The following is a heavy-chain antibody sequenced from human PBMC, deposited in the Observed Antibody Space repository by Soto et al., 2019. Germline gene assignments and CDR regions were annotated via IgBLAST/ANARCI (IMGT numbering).Heavy chain of an antibody. Sequence: QSQTLSLTCAISGDSVSSNSAAWNWIRQSPSRGLEWLGRTYYRSKWYNDYAVSVKSRITINPDTSKNQFSLQLNSVTPEDTAVYYCARSLEYSSSLSFDYWGQGTLVTVSS. CDR3: ARSLEYSSSLSFDY. V-gene: IGHV6-1*01. CDR1: GDSVSSNSAA. CDR2: TYYRSKWYN. J-gene: IGHJ4*02. D-gene: IGHD6-6*01.